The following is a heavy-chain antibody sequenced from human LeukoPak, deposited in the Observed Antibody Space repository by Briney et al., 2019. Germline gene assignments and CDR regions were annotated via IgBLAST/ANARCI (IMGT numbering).Heavy chain of an antibody. CDR1: GYTFTNYY. J-gene: IGHJ4*02. D-gene: IGHD5-18*01. CDR3: AREIGPIQLHLWGSAFDY. CDR2: INPRGGST. V-gene: IGHV1-46*01. Sequence: ASVKVSCKAFGYTFTNYYMHWVRQAPGQGLEWMGIINPRGGSTSYAQKFQGRVTMTRDTSTNTVYMDLSSLRSEDTAVYYCAREIGPIQLHLWGSAFDYWGQGTLVTVSS.